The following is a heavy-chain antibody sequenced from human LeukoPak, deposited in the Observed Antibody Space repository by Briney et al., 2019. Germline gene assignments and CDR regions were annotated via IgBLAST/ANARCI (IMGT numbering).Heavy chain of an antibody. D-gene: IGHD6-19*01. CDR1: GYSFSGFY. Sequence: ASVKVSCTASGYSFSGFYMHWVRQAPGQGLEWIGRIIPNTGGTNYAQKFQGRVTMTRDTTISTAYMELSSLRSDDTAVYYCAREWLIVVTGTGHLDYWGQGTLVTVSS. CDR2: IIPNTGGT. CDR3: AREWLIVVTGTGHLDY. V-gene: IGHV1-2*06. J-gene: IGHJ4*02.